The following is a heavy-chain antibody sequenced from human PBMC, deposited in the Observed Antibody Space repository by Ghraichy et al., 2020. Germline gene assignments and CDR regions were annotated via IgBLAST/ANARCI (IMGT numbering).Heavy chain of an antibody. CDR3: ARAGNYGPYDGLDV. CDR1: GGSFSGFY. Sequence: SETLSLTCAVYGGSFSGFYWSWIRQPPGKGLEWIAEIHHSGTTTNYNPSLRSRVIISVDTSKNQVSLRLSSVTAADTAVYYCARAGNYGPYDGLDVWGQGTSVTVSS. D-gene: IGHD3-10*01. CDR2: IHHSGTTT. V-gene: IGHV4-34*01. J-gene: IGHJ6*02.